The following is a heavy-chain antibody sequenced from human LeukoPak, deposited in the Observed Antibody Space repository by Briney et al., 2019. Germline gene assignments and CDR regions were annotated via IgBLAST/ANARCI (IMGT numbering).Heavy chain of an antibody. CDR3: AKEHSYGFYYFDY. J-gene: IGHJ4*02. D-gene: IGHD5-18*01. Sequence: GGSLRLSCTASGFTFSGYGMHWVRQAPGKGLEWVAYLSYDGTYKYYGDSMKGRFTISRDNSKNTLDLQMNSLRAEDTAVYYCAKEHSYGFYYFDYWGQGTLVTVSS. V-gene: IGHV3-30*18. CDR1: GFTFSGYG. CDR2: LSYDGTYK.